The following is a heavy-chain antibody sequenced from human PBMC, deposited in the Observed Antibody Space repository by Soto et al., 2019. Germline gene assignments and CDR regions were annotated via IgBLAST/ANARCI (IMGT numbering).Heavy chain of an antibody. D-gene: IGHD6-13*01. CDR2: ISYDGSNK. V-gene: IGHV3-30*18. Sequence: PGGSLRLSCAASGFTFSSYGMHWVRQAPGKGLEWVAVISYDGSNKYYADSVKGRFTISRDNSKNTLYLQMNSLRAEDTAVYYCAKQYSSSWPPDPTSTPSTFDYWGQGTLVTVSS. J-gene: IGHJ4*02. CDR1: GFTFSSYG. CDR3: AKQYSSSWPPDPTSTPSTFDY.